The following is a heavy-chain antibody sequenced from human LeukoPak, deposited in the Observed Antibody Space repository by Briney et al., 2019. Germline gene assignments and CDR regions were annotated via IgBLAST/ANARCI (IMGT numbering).Heavy chain of an antibody. CDR1: GFTFSSYG. V-gene: IGHV3-30*03. CDR3: ARDGRGKYHLDL. D-gene: IGHD1-26*01. Sequence: KSGGALRLSCAASGFTFSSYGMHWVRQAPGKGLEWVAVISYDGSNKYYADSVKGRFTISRDNSKNTLYLQMNGLRADDTAVYYCARDGRGKYHLDLWGQGTLVTVSS. CDR2: ISYDGSNK. J-gene: IGHJ4*02.